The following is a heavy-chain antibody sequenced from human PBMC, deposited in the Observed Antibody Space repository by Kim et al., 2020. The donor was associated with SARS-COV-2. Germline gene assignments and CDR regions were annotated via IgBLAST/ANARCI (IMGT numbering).Heavy chain of an antibody. V-gene: IGHV3-33*06. Sequence: RFTISRDNSKNTLNLQMSSLRAEDTAVYYCAKDFSSSPGLVGYYYYGMDVWGQGTTVTVSS. D-gene: IGHD6-13*01. CDR3: AKDFSSSPGLVGYYYYGMDV. J-gene: IGHJ6*02.